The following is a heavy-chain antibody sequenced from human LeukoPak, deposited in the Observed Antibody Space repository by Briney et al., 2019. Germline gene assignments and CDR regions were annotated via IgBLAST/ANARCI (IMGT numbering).Heavy chain of an antibody. CDR1: GGSISSYY. Sequence: SETLSLTCTVSGGSISSYYWSWIRQPPGKGLEWIGYIYYSGSTNYNPSLKSRVTISVDTSKNQFSLKLSSVTAADTAVHYCARSYYEILTGYYTYFDYWGQGTLVTVSS. CDR3: ARSYYEILTGYYTYFDY. CDR2: IYYSGST. J-gene: IGHJ4*02. V-gene: IGHV4-59*08. D-gene: IGHD3-9*01.